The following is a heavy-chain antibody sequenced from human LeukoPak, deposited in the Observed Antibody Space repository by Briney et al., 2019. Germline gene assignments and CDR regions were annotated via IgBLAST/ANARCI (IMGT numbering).Heavy chain of an antibody. CDR1: GGSINSYY. D-gene: IGHD2-2*01. J-gene: IGHJ5*01. Sequence: SETLSLTCTVAGGSINSYYWSWIRQPPGKGLEWIGYIYYGGNTNYNPSLKSRVTISIDMYKKQFSLKLSSVTAADTAVYYCARLWGYCSRTSCYGASYFDSWGQGTLVTVSS. CDR3: ARLWGYCSRTSCYGASYFDS. CDR2: IYYGGNT. V-gene: IGHV4-59*01.